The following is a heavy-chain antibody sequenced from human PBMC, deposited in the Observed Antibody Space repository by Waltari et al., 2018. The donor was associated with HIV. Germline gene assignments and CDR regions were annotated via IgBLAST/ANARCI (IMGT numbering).Heavy chain of an antibody. D-gene: IGHD1-1*01. CDR3: ALLGIDFNF. CDR1: GCTFTKFW. CDR2: IYPDDSDT. V-gene: IGHV5-51*03. Sequence: EVQLVQSGAEVKEPGKSLKLSCRGSGCTFTKFWIGWVRQMTGKGLEWMAIIYPDDSDTRYSPSFQGQVTISVDKSISTAYLQWSSLKASDTAMYYCALLGIDFNFWGPGTLVTVSS. J-gene: IGHJ4*02.